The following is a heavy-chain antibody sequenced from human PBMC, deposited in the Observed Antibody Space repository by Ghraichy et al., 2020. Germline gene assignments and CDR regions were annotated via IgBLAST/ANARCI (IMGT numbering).Heavy chain of an antibody. CDR3: ARHAQIPSGVFDY. D-gene: IGHD3-10*01. Sequence: SQILSLTCTVSGGSISNYDWSWIRQPPGKGLEWIGYIDYSGSTNYNPSLESRVSISVDTSRNQFSLKLSSVIAADTAVYFCARHAQIPSGVFDYWGRGTLVIFSS. V-gene: IGHV4-59*08. CDR1: GGSISNYD. CDR2: IDYSGST. J-gene: IGHJ4*02.